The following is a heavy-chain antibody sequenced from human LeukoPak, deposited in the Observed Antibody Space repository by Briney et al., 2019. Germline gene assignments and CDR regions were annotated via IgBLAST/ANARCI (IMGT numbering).Heavy chain of an antibody. D-gene: IGHD1-26*01. V-gene: IGHV3-53*01. CDR3: ARVGEGELGNLCDP. CDR2: IYANGNT. J-gene: IGHJ5*02. Sequence: GGSLRLPCTVSGFPVSGNYITWVRQAPGKGLEWVSVIYANGNTYYADSMQGRLTIPRDKSKNTVFLQMNSLRAEHTAMYYCARVGEGELGNLCDPWGQGTPVTVSS. CDR1: GFPVSGNY.